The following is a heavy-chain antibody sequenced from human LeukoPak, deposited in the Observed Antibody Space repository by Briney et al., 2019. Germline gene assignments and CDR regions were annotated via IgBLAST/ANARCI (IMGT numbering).Heavy chain of an antibody. Sequence: ASVKVSCKASGYTFTSYDINWVRQATGQGLEWMGWMNPNSGNTGYAQKFQGRVTMTRNTSISTAYMELSSLRSEDTAVYYCARVRLRYFDWLRPLYYYMDVWGKGTTVTISS. CDR2: MNPNSGNT. J-gene: IGHJ6*03. CDR3: ARVRLRYFDWLRPLYYYMDV. V-gene: IGHV1-8*01. CDR1: GYTFTSYD. D-gene: IGHD3-9*01.